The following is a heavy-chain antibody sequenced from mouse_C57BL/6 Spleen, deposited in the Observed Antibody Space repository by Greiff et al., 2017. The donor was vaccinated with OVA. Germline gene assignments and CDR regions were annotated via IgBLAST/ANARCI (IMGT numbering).Heavy chain of an antibody. CDR1: GYTFTSYW. J-gene: IGHJ2*01. Sequence: QVQLQQPGAELVKPGASVKLSCKASGYTFTSYWMQWVKQRPGQGLEWIGEIDPSDSYTNYNQKFKGKATLTVDTSSSTAYMQLSSLTSEDSAVYYCARGGDSLNYFDYWGQGTTLTVSS. CDR2: IDPSDSYT. CDR3: ARGGDSLNYFDY. V-gene: IGHV1-50*01. D-gene: IGHD3-3*01.